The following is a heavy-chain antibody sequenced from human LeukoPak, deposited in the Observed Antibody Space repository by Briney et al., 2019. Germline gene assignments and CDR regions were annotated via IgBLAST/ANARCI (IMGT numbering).Heavy chain of an antibody. V-gene: IGHV1-69*01. CDR2: IIPIFGTA. CDR1: GGTFSSYA. CDR3: AIRHINYGGNRPLDY. Sequence: GASVKVSCKASGGTFSSYAISWVRQAPGQGLEWMGGIIPIFGTANYAQKFQGRVTITADESTSTAYMELSSLRSEDTAVYYCAIRHINYGGNRPLDYWGQGTLVTVSS. D-gene: IGHD4-23*01. J-gene: IGHJ4*02.